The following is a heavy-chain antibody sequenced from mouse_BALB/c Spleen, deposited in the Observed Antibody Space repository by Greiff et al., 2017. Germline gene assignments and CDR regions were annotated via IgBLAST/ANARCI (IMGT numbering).Heavy chain of an antibody. CDR1: GYSITSDYA. D-gene: IGHD2-14*01. Sequence: VQLQESGPGLVKPSQSLSLTCTVTGYSITSDYAWNWIRQFPGNKLEWMGYISYSGSTSYNPSLKSRISITRDTSKNQFFLQLNSVTTEDTATYYCARSRYDGTLGSMDYWGQGTSVTVSS. CDR3: ARSRYDGTLGSMDY. CDR2: ISYSGST. V-gene: IGHV3-2*02. J-gene: IGHJ4*01.